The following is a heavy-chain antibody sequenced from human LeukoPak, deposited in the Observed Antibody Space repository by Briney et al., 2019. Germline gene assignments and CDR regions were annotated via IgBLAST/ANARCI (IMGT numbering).Heavy chain of an antibody. CDR3: ARGGVTITTPAGQNYYYYGMDV. Sequence: KPSETLSLTCTVSGGSISSYYWSWIRQPAGKGLEWIGRIYTSGSTNYNPSLKSRVTMSVDTSKNQFSLKLSSVTAADTAVYYCARGGVTITTPAGQNYYYYGMDVWGQGTTVTVSS. V-gene: IGHV4-4*07. J-gene: IGHJ6*02. D-gene: IGHD4-11*01. CDR1: GGSISSYY. CDR2: IYTSGST.